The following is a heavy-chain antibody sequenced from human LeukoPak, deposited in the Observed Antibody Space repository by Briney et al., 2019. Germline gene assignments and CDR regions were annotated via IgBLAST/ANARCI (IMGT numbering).Heavy chain of an antibody. Sequence: SETLSLTCTVSGGSISSYYWSWIRQPPGKGLEWIGYIYTSGSTNYNPSLKSRVTISVDTSKNQFSLKLSSVTAADTAVYYCARHKDAHYYDSSPFGYWGQGTLVTVSS. D-gene: IGHD3-22*01. CDR2: IYTSGST. J-gene: IGHJ4*02. CDR1: GGSISSYY. V-gene: IGHV4-4*09. CDR3: ARHKDAHYYDSSPFGY.